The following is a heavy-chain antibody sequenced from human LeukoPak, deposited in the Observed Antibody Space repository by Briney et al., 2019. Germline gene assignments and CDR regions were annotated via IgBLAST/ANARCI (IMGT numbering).Heavy chain of an antibody. CDR3: AKGTSGWYWRFDY. V-gene: IGHV3-23*01. Sequence: GGSLRLSCAASGFTFSSYAMSWVRQAPGKGLEWVSAISGSGGGTYYADSVKGRFTISRDNSKNTLYLQMNSLRAEDTAVYYCAKGTSGWYWRFDYWGQGTLVTVSS. CDR2: ISGSGGGT. D-gene: IGHD6-19*01. CDR1: GFTFSSYA. J-gene: IGHJ4*02.